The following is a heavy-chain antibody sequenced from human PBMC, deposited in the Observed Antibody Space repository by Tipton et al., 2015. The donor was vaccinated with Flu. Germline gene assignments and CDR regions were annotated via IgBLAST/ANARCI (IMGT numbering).Heavy chain of an antibody. V-gene: IGHV4-38-2*02. CDR1: GYSISSSFY. D-gene: IGHD2-15*01. CDR2: VYHSGSP. Sequence: TLSLTCTVSGYSISSSFYWGWIRQPPGKGLEWVGSVYHSGSPYSNPPLKSRVTLSIDTSKNQFSLKLNSVTAADTAVYYCARSCSGGSCYLRDAFDRWGQGTMVTVSS. J-gene: IGHJ3*02. CDR3: ARSCSGGSCYLRDAFDR.